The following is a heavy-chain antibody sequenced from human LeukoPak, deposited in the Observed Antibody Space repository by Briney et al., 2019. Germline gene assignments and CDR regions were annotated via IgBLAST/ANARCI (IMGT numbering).Heavy chain of an antibody. Sequence: GGSLRLSCAASGFTVSSNYMSWVRQAPGKGLEWVSVIYGGGSTYYADSVKGRFTISRDNSKNTLYLQMNSLRAEDTAVYYCAKELDYDSSGYLVWYFDLWGRGTLVTVSS. D-gene: IGHD3-22*01. CDR2: IYGGGST. CDR3: AKELDYDSSGYLVWYFDL. V-gene: IGHV3-53*01. J-gene: IGHJ2*01. CDR1: GFTVSSNY.